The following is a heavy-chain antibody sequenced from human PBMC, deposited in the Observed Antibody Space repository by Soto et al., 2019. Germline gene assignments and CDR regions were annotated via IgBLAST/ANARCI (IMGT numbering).Heavy chain of an antibody. Sequence: GASVNVSCKGSVYMLISYAINWVRQAPGQGLEWMGWISAHNGNTKYAQNLQGRVTMTTDTSTSTAYMEMRSLRSDDTAVYYCARDLDPSGSYYTDYWGPGTLVTVSS. CDR2: ISAHNGNT. CDR3: ARDLDPSGSYYTDY. D-gene: IGHD3-10*01. J-gene: IGHJ4*02. CDR1: VYMLISYA. V-gene: IGHV1-18*01.